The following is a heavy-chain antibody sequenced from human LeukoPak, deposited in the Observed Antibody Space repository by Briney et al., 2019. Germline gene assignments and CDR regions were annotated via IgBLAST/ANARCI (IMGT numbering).Heavy chain of an antibody. CDR3: ARGDPYADL. J-gene: IGHJ5*02. Sequence: GGSLRLSCAAPGFSFSTYEMNWVRQAPGKGLEWVSDITISGNTRNYADSVKGRFTISRDNARNSLYLQMNSLRVEDTAVYYCARGDPYADLWGQGTLVTVAS. CDR1: GFSFSTYE. D-gene: IGHD2-2*01. CDR2: ITISGNTR. V-gene: IGHV3-48*03.